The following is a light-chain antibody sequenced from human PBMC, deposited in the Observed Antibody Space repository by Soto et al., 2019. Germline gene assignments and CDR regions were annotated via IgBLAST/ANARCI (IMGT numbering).Light chain of an antibody. CDR1: QSLLHSNGYNY. J-gene: IGKJ5*01. CDR3: MQALQTPLT. V-gene: IGKV2-28*01. Sequence: DIVMPQSPLSLPVTPGEPASISCRSSQSLLHSNGYNYFDWYLQKPGQSPQLLIYLGSNRASGVPDRFSGSGSGTDFTLKISRVEAEDVGVYYCMQALQTPLTFGQGTRLEIK. CDR2: LGS.